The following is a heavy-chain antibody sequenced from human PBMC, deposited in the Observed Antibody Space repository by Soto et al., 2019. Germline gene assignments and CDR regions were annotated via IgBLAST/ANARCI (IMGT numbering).Heavy chain of an antibody. V-gene: IGHV1-18*01. Sequence: QVNLVQSGAEVQKPGASVKVSCKGSGYTFTSYGITWVRQAPGQGLEWMGWISAHNGNTNYAQKLQGRVPVTRDTSTSTAYMELRSLRSDDTAVYYCARVRDGDYWGQGAVVTVSS. CDR2: ISAHNGNT. CDR1: GYTFTSYG. CDR3: ARVRDGDY. D-gene: IGHD6-6*01. J-gene: IGHJ4*02.